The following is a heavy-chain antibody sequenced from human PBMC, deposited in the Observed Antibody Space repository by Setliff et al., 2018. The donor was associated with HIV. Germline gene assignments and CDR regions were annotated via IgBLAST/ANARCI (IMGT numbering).Heavy chain of an antibody. D-gene: IGHD1-26*01. J-gene: IGHJ5*02. CDR3: AREDTTIDEDA. V-gene: IGHV4-39*02. CDR2: IYYSGST. Sequence: SETLSLTCTVSGGSISNSRYYWSWIRQPPGKGLEWIGSIYYSGSTYYNPSLKSRVTISVDTSKNQFSLKLKSVTAADTAVYYCAREDTTIDEDAWGQGTLVTVSS. CDR1: GGSISNSRYY.